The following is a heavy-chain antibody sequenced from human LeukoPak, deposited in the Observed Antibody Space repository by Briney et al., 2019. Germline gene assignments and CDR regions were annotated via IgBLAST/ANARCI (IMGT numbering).Heavy chain of an antibody. Sequence: SETLSLTCTVSGGSISSYYWSWIRQPPGKGLEWIGYIYYSGSTNYNPSLKSRVTISVDTSKNQFSLKLSSVTAADTAVYYCARGAATKDYWGQGTLVTVSS. CDR3: ARGAATKDY. CDR2: IYYSGST. J-gene: IGHJ4*02. V-gene: IGHV4-59*08. CDR1: GGSISSYY. D-gene: IGHD6-25*01.